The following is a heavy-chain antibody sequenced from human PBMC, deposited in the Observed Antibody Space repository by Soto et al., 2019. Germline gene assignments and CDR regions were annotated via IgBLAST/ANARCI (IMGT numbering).Heavy chain of an antibody. Sequence: QMQLQESGPGLVKPSETLSLTCTVSGVSISTYYWSWIRQVPGKGLEWIGHTHNNGRTNYIYSPSLKSRVTISVDTSKNQFSLTLRSVTAADTAVYFCARDKEHTYGAFLDYWGQGILDTVSS. CDR2: THNNGRT. CDR1: GVSISTYY. V-gene: IGHV4-59*01. D-gene: IGHD2-8*01. J-gene: IGHJ4*02. CDR3: ARDKEHTYGAFLDY.